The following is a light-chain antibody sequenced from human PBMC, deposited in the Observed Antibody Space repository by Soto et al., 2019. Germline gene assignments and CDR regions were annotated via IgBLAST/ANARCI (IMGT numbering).Light chain of an antibody. CDR1: LTVTNNY. CDR2: DAS. J-gene: IGKJ1*01. Sequence: EIVLTHSPDTLSLSPGERATLSCRASLTVTNNYLAWYQQKAGQAPRLVIYDASTRATGIPDGFSASGSGTDFTLTISRLEPEDFAVYFCQQYDSAPLTFGQGTKVEVK. CDR3: QQYDSAPLT. V-gene: IGKV3-20*01.